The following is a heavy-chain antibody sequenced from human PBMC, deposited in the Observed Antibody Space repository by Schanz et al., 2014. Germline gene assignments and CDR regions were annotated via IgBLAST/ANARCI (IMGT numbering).Heavy chain of an antibody. CDR2: INSGGDST. V-gene: IGHV3-23*04. J-gene: IGHJ6*02. Sequence: EVQLVESGGGLVKPGGSLRLSCAASGFTFISSAMSWVRQAPGKGLEWVSAINSGGDSTYYADSVKGRLTISRDNSKNTMYLQMNSLRAEDTAVYYCARSGVDVWGQGTTVTVSS. CDR1: GFTFISSA. CDR3: ARSGVDV. D-gene: IGHD3-10*01.